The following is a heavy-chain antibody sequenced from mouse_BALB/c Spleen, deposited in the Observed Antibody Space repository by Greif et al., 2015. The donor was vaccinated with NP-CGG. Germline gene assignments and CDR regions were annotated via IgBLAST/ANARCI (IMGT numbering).Heavy chain of an antibody. D-gene: IGHD2-10*02. CDR1: GFSLTSYG. CDR3: ARGQYGKKHFDY. V-gene: IGHV2-9*02. Sequence: VMLVESGPGLVAPSQSLPITCTVSGFSLTSYGVHWVRQPPGKGLEWLGVIWAGGSTNYNSALMSRLSISKDNSKSQVFLKMNSLQTDDTAMYYCARGQYGKKHFDYWGQGTTLTVSS. J-gene: IGHJ2*01. CDR2: IWAGGST.